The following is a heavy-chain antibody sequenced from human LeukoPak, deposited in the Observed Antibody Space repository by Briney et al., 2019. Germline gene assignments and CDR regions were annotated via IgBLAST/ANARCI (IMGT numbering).Heavy chain of an antibody. D-gene: IGHD1-26*01. Sequence: PGGSLTLSCAASGLSFSSFAMSWVRQAPARGLEWLSSMKGTGEKFYADSVRGRFTLSRDDSRNTVYFQLNNLRVEDTAVYYCARARWVSSADAVRWGQGTVVTLSS. V-gene: IGHV3-23*01. CDR1: GLSFSSFA. CDR3: ARARWVSSADAVR. CDR2: MKGTGEK. J-gene: IGHJ4*02.